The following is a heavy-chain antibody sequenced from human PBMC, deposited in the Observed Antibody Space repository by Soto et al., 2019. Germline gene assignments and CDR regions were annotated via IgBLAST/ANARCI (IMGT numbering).Heavy chain of an antibody. D-gene: IGHD6-13*01. Sequence: PGGSLRLSCAASGFSFSDYAMSWVRQAPGKGLEWVSVISESGGSTHYADSVRGRFTVSRDNSKNSLSLRMNSLRDEDQAVYFCAKRSPYSSGWYSPIFDYWGQG. CDR3: AKRSPYSSGWYSPIFDY. CDR2: ISESGGST. J-gene: IGHJ4*02. V-gene: IGHV3-23*01. CDR1: GFSFSDYA.